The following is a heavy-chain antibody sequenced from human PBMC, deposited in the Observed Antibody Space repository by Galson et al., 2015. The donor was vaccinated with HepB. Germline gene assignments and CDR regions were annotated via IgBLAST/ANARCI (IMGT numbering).Heavy chain of an antibody. J-gene: IGHJ4*02. CDR2: ISSNGGST. Sequence: SLRLSCAASGFTFRSYAMHWVRQAPGKGREYVSAISSNGGSTYYADSVKGRFTISRDHSKNTLFLHMNSLRPEDTALYYCVKGGGYSAIRGRGGFDSWGQGALVTVSS. CDR1: GFTFRSYA. D-gene: IGHD5-12*01. V-gene: IGHV3-64*04. CDR3: VKGGGYSAIRGRGGFDS.